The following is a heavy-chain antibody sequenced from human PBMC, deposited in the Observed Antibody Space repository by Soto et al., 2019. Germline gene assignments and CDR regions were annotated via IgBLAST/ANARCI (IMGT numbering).Heavy chain of an antibody. Sequence: SETLSLTCAFYGGSFSGYYRCWIRQPPGKGLEWIGEISHSGSTNYNPSLKSRVTISIDTSKNQFSLKLSSVTAADTDVYYCAIRDVWGQGTTVTV. V-gene: IGHV4-34*01. CDR2: ISHSGST. CDR1: GGSFSGYY. J-gene: IGHJ6*02. CDR3: AIRDV.